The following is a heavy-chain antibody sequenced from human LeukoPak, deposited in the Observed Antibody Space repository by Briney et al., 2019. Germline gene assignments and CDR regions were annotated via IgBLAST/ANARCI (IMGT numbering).Heavy chain of an antibody. CDR3: SSTVYYYDSSGFSAGMDV. Sequence: PGGSLRLSCVASGFTFSGSTMHWVRQASGKGLEWVGRIRSKANSYATAYAASVKGRFTNSRDDSKNTAYLQMNSLKTEDTAVYYCSSTVYYYDSSGFSAGMDVWGQGTTVTVSS. D-gene: IGHD3-22*01. V-gene: IGHV3-73*01. J-gene: IGHJ6*02. CDR2: IRSKANSYAT. CDR1: GFTFSGST.